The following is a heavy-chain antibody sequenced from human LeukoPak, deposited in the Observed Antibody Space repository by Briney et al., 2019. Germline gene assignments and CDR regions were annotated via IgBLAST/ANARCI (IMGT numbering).Heavy chain of an antibody. V-gene: IGHV4-34*01. Sequence: SETLSLTCDVYGGSFSGWSFSGYSWTWVRQPPGKGLEWNGGINLRGRTHYNPALKIRVTKSLDPSKNQFSLKLSSVTAGDTGVCYCARVSGWYHAFDIWGQGTMVTVSS. D-gene: IGHD6-19*01. J-gene: IGHJ3*02. CDR3: ARVSGWYHAFDI. CDR2: INLRGRT. CDR1: GGSFSGWSFSGYS.